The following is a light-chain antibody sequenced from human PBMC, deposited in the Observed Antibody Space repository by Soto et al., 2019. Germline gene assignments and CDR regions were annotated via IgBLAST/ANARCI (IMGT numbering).Light chain of an antibody. CDR2: GTS. V-gene: IGKV3-20*01. J-gene: IGKJ1*01. CDR1: QNVGSTS. CDR3: QHYGSSPRT. Sequence: EIVLTQSPGTLSLSPGESATLSCRASQNVGSTSLAWYQQRHGQVPRLLISGTSTRATGIPDRFTGSGSGTDFTLTIIRLQPEDFAVYYCQHYGSSPRTFGQGTRV.